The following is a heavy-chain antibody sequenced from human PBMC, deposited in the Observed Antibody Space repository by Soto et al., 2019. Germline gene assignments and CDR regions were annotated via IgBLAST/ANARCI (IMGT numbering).Heavy chain of an antibody. V-gene: IGHV4-34*01. D-gene: IGHD3-22*01. Sequence: SETLSLTCAVYGGSFSGYYWSWIRQPPGKGLEWIGEINHSGSTNYNPSLKSRVTISVDTSKNQFSLKLSSVTAADTAVYYCATLYYYDSSDYPNFDYWGQGTLVTV. CDR3: ATLYYYDSSDYPNFDY. CDR1: GGSFSGYY. J-gene: IGHJ4*02. CDR2: INHSGST.